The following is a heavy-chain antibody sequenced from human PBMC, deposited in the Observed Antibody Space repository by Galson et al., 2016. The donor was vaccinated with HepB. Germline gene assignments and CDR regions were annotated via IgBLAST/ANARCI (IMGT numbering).Heavy chain of an antibody. V-gene: IGHV4-59*01. J-gene: IGHJ5*02. Sequence: SETLSLTCTVSGVSIRSYSWTWIRQPPGKGLEWIGYIYHSGSTKYNPSLKSRVTISVDTSKNQFSLKLTSVIAADTAFYYCARDRGRVGAGTAGWFDPWGQGTLVTVSS. D-gene: IGHD6-13*01. CDR1: GVSIRSYS. CDR3: ARDRGRVGAGTAGWFDP. CDR2: IYHSGST.